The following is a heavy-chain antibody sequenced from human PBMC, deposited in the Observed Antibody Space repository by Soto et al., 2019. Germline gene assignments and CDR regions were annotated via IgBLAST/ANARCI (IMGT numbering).Heavy chain of an antibody. D-gene: IGHD3-16*01. V-gene: IGHV4-30-4*01. Sequence: SETLSLTCTVSGGSTSSDNYVRWIRQPPGKGLEWIGHIYYSGNTDYNPSLKSRLAISIDTSKNQFSLKLSSVTAADTAVYFCAREGGESSDGLYYFDSWGQGSLVTVSS. J-gene: IGHJ4*02. CDR1: GGSTSSDNY. CDR2: IYYSGNT. CDR3: AREGGESSDGLYYFDS.